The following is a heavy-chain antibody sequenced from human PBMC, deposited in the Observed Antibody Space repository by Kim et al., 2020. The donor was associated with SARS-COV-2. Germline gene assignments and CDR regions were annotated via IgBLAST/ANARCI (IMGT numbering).Heavy chain of an antibody. Sequence: GGSLRLSCAASGFTFSSYWMTWVRQAPGKGLERVANIKQDGSEKYYVDSVKGRFTISKDNAKNSLYLQMNSLRAEDTAVYYCARVSPARGAFDYWGQGILVTVSS. V-gene: IGHV3-7*03. CDR2: IKQDGSEK. CDR3: ARVSPARGAFDY. CDR1: GFTFSSYW. J-gene: IGHJ4*02.